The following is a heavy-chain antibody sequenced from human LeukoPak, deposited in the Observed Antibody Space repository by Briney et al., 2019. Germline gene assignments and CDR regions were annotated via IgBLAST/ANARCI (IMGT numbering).Heavy chain of an antibody. V-gene: IGHV3-48*01. D-gene: IGHD3-9*01. CDR1: GFTFSSYN. J-gene: IGHJ6*03. CDR2: ISDSSTTI. Sequence: GGSLRLSCAASGFTFSSYNMNWVRQAPGKGLEWVSYISDSSTTIYYADSVKGRFTISRDNSKNTLYLQMNSLRAEDTAVYYCAKSGNFYYYYYMDVWGKGTTVTISS. CDR3: AKSGNFYYYYYMDV.